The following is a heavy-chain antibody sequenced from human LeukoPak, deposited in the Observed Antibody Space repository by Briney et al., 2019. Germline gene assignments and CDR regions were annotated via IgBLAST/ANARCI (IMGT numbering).Heavy chain of an antibody. CDR3: ARGSEYCSSTSCYTRGDYYYYMDV. CDR2: IYTSGST. D-gene: IGHD2-2*02. Sequence: SETLSLTCTVSGGSISSYYWSWIRQPAGKRLEWIGRIYTSGSTNYNPSLKSRLTMSVDTSKNQFSLKLSSVTAADTAVYYCARGSEYCSSTSCYTRGDYYYYMDVWGKGTTVTVSS. CDR1: GGSISSYY. V-gene: IGHV4-4*07. J-gene: IGHJ6*03.